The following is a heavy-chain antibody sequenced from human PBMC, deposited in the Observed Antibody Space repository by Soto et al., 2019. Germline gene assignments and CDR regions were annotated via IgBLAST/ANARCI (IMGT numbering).Heavy chain of an antibody. V-gene: IGHV3-30*03. J-gene: IGHJ6*02. D-gene: IGHD2-2*01. CDR2: ISSDGSNK. CDR1: GFTFSNYG. CDR3: ASLGYCTSSSCQTRYYYYGMDV. Sequence: QVQLVESGGGVVQPGRSLRLSCAASGFTFSNYGMHWVRQAPGKGLEWVAVISSDGSNKYYADSVKGRFTISRDNSSKPLYLQMNSPRAEDTAVYYCASLGYCTSSSCQTRYYYYGMDVWGQGTAVTVSS.